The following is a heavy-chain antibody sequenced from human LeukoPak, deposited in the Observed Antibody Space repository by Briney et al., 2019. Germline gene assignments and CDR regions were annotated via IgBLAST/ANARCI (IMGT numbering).Heavy chain of an antibody. Sequence: SETLSLTCTVSGGSISSYYWSWIRQPSGKGLEWISYIYYSGSTNYNPSLKSRVTISVDTSKNQFSLKLSSVTAADTAVYYCARHGSSDYGDFSIDYWGQGTLVTVSS. CDR3: ARHGSSDYGDFSIDY. CDR2: IYYSGST. V-gene: IGHV4-59*08. CDR1: GGSISSYY. J-gene: IGHJ4*02. D-gene: IGHD4-17*01.